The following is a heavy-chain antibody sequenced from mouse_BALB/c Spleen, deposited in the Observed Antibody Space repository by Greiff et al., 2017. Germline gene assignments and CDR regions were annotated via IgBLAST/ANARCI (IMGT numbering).Heavy chain of an antibody. Sequence: EVQLHQSGAELVRPGALVKLSCKASGFNIKDYYMHWVKQRPEQGLEWIGWIDPENGNTIYDPKFQGKASITADTSSNTAYLQLSSLTSEDTAVYYCARSYYGSSYDYFDYWGQGTTRTVSS. V-gene: IGHV14-1*02. CDR1: GFNIKDYY. D-gene: IGHD1-1*01. CDR2: IDPENGNT. J-gene: IGHJ2*01. CDR3: ARSYYGSSYDYFDY.